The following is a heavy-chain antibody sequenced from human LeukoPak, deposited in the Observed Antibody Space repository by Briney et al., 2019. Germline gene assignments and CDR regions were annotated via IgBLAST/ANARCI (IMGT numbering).Heavy chain of an antibody. CDR3: SRSDHVHYYYHGMDV. J-gene: IGHJ6*02. CDR1: GGSISTYH. Sequence: PSETLSLTCTVSGGSISTYHWNWIRQPAGKGLESIGRIYVGGYTNYNPALKSRVTVSADTSKNQFSLKLRSVTAADTAVYFCSRSDHVHYYYHGMDVWGQGITVTVSS. D-gene: IGHD3-10*02. V-gene: IGHV4-4*07. CDR2: IYVGGYT.